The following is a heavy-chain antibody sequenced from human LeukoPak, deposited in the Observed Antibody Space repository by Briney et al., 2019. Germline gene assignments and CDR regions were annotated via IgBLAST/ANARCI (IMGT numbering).Heavy chain of an antibody. Sequence: PSETLSLTCTVSSGSISRTNYYWGWIRQPPGKGLEWIGTIYHSGSTYYNPSLRSRVTISVDTSKNHFSLNLSSVTAADTAVYYCARMGLLRFLEWFSDYWGQGTLVTVSS. D-gene: IGHD3-3*01. CDR2: IYHSGST. CDR1: SGSISRTNYY. V-gene: IGHV4-39*07. J-gene: IGHJ4*02. CDR3: ARMGLLRFLEWFSDY.